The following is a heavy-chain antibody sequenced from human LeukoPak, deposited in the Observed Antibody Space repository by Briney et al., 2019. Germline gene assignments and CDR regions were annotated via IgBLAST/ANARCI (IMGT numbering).Heavy chain of an antibody. D-gene: IGHD3-10*01. CDR1: GFTFSSYW. Sequence: GGSLRLSCAASGFTFSSYWMSWVRQAPGKGREGVANIKQDGSEKYDGDSVKGRFTISRDNAKNSLYLQMTSLRAEDTAVYYCARTIRGYWGQGTLVTVSS. CDR2: IKQDGSEK. J-gene: IGHJ4*02. V-gene: IGHV3-7*01. CDR3: ARTIRGY.